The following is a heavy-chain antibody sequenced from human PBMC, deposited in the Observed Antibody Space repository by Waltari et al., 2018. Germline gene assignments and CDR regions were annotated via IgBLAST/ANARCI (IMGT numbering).Heavy chain of an antibody. J-gene: IGHJ3*02. CDR2: IYSSGST. D-gene: IGHD3-22*01. CDR1: GVSISSGGYF. Sequence: QVQLQETGPGLVKPSQTLSLTCSVSGVSISSGGYFYTWIRQLPGKGLEWIGHIYSSGSTDYNPSLKSRVTISVDTSKNQFSLKLNSVTAADMALYYCARRLVVITLGDAFDNWGQGTMVTVSS. CDR3: ARRLVVITLGDAFDN. V-gene: IGHV4-31*03.